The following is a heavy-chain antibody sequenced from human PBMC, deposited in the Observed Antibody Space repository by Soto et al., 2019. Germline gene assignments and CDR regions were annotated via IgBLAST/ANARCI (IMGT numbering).Heavy chain of an antibody. CDR3: ERPHDSSGWPGVYLFDY. CDR2: SSGNGGST. J-gene: IGHJ4*02. V-gene: IGHV3-64*01. Sequence: EVQLVESGGGLVHPGGSLRLSCAASGVTFSTYLMHWVRQAPGKGLEFVSASSGNGGSTYYANTVKGRFTISRDNSKNSVWLKMGRLRGYDMAVGYCERPHDSSGWPGVYLFDYWGQGSLVTVSS. D-gene: IGHD6-19*01. CDR1: GVTFSTYL.